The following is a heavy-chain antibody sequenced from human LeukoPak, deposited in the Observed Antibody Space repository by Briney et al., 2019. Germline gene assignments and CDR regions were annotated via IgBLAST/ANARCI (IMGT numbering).Heavy chain of an antibody. CDR3: ARDQEGFDY. J-gene: IGHJ4*02. CDR2: INPNSGGT. Sequence: ASVKVSCKASGYTFTGYYMHWVRQAPGQGLEWMGRINPNSGGTNYAQTFQGRVTVTRDTSTSTVHMELSGLRSEDTAVYYCARDQEGFDYWGQGTLVTVSS. V-gene: IGHV1-2*06. CDR1: GYTFTGYY.